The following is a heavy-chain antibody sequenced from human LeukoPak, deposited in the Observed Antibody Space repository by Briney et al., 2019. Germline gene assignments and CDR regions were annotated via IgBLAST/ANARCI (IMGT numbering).Heavy chain of an antibody. CDR2: INPSGGST. CDR3: ARDVGTHDYCNLFYY. J-gene: IGHJ4*02. CDR1: GYTFTGYY. Sequence: ASVKVSCKASGYTFTGYYMHWVRQAPGQGLEWMGIINPSGGSTSYAQKFQDRVTMTRDTSTSTVYMELSSLRSEDTAVYYCARDVGTHDYCNLFYYWGQGTLVTVSS. D-gene: IGHD4-11*01. V-gene: IGHV1-46*01.